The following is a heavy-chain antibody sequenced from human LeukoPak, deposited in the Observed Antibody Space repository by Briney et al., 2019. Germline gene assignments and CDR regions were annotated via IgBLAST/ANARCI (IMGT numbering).Heavy chain of an antibody. Sequence: GESLKISCKGSGYSFTTYWIGWLRQMPGKGLDWMGIIDLGDSDTRYSPSFEGQVTISADKSISTAYLQWSSLKASDTAMYYCARHATCTGGSCYQLDYWGQGTLVTVSS. CDR1: GYSFTTYW. D-gene: IGHD2-15*01. V-gene: IGHV5-51*01. J-gene: IGHJ4*02. CDR3: ARHATCTGGSCYQLDY. CDR2: IDLGDSDT.